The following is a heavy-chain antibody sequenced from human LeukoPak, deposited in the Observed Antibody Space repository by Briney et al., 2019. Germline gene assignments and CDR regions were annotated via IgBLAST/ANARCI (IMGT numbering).Heavy chain of an antibody. Sequence: SEALSLTCTLSGGSLSSGGYYWRWLRQPPGKGLEWLGYIYYSGSTNYNPSLKSRVTISVDTSKHQFALKLSSVTAADTAVYYCAREWVDSSGRPGYGMDVWGQGTTVSVSS. CDR3: AREWVDSSGRPGYGMDV. V-gene: IGHV4-61*08. J-gene: IGHJ6*02. CDR2: IYYSGST. CDR1: GGSLSSGGYY. D-gene: IGHD6-19*01.